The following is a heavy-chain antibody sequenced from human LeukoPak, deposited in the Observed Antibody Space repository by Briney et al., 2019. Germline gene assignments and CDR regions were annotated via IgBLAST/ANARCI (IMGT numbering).Heavy chain of an antibody. CDR2: ISGSGGST. V-gene: IGHV3-23*01. J-gene: IGHJ4*02. CDR3: AKDGKYDFWSGYYETYYFDY. D-gene: IGHD3-3*01. Sequence: GGSLRLSCAASGFTFSSYAMSWVRQAPGKGLEWVSAISGSGGSTYYADSVKGRFTISRDNSKNTLYLQMNSLRAEDTAVYYCAKDGKYDFWSGYYETYYFDYWGQGTLVTVSS. CDR1: GFTFSSYA.